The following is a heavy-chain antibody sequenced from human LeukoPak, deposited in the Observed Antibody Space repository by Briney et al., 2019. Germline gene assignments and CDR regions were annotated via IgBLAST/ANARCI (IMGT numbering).Heavy chain of an antibody. Sequence: PGGSLRLSCAASGFSFNRFSMNWVRQAPGKRLEWVSYIASSGDIIYYADSVKGRFTISRDTHRNVLYLQMNSLRDEDTAMYYCTRDPEALDYWGQGTLVTVSS. CDR3: TRDPEALDY. J-gene: IGHJ4*02. V-gene: IGHV3-48*02. CDR2: IASSGDII. CDR1: GFSFNRFS. D-gene: IGHD1-14*01.